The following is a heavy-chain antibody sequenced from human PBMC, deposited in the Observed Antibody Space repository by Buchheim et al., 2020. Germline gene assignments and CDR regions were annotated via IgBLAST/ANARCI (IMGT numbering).Heavy chain of an antibody. CDR3: ATRNLRYSNFDY. V-gene: IGHV5-51*01. Sequence: EVQLVQSGAEVKKTGESLKISCKGSGYSFSNHWIGWVRQMPGKGLEWMGIIYPGDSDTKYSPFFQGQVTFSADKSISTAYPQWSSLKASDTAMYYCATRNLRYSNFDYWGQGTL. CDR2: IYPGDSDT. D-gene: IGHD3-10*01. CDR1: GYSFSNHW. J-gene: IGHJ4*02.